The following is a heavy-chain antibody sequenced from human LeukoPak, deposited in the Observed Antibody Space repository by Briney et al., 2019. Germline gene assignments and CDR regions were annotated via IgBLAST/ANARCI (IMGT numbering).Heavy chain of an antibody. CDR1: GFTFSNYW. CDR2: INTDGSST. J-gene: IGHJ3*02. D-gene: IGHD6-13*01. CDR3: ARSLSGYSSSWYDRAFDI. V-gene: IGHV3-74*01. Sequence: PGGSLRLSCAASGFTFSNYWMHWVRQAPGKGLVWVSRINTDGSSTSYVDSVKGRFTISRDNSKNTLYLQMNSLRAEDTAVYYCARSLSGYSSSWYDRAFDIWGQGTMVTVSS.